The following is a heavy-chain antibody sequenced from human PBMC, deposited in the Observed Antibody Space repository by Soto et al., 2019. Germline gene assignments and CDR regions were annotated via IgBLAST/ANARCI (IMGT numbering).Heavy chain of an antibody. Sequence: SETLSLTCTVSGGSISSYYWSWIRQPPGKGLEWIGYIYYSGSTNYNPSLKSRVTISVDTSKNQFSLKLSSVTAADTAVYYCARHGYDSRIHYLYYFDNWGQGALVTVSS. CDR2: IYYSGST. CDR1: GGSISSYY. V-gene: IGHV4-59*08. J-gene: IGHJ4*02. D-gene: IGHD3-22*01. CDR3: ARHGYDSRIHYLYYFDN.